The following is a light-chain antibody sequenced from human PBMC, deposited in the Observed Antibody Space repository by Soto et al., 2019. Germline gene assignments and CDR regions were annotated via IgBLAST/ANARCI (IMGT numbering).Light chain of an antibody. Sequence: QSVLTQLASLSGSPGQSITISCTGTSSDIGAYDYVSWFQQHPGKAPKLMISEVNNRPSGVSNRFSGSKSGTSASLAISGLQSEDEADYYCAAWDDSLNGFYVFGTRTKVTVL. CDR1: SSDIGAYDY. CDR3: AAWDDSLNGFYV. CDR2: EVN. V-gene: IGLV2-14*01. J-gene: IGLJ1*01.